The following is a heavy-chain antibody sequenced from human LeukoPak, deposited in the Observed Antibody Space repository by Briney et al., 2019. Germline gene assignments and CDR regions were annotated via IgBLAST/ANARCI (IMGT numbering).Heavy chain of an antibody. D-gene: IGHD2-21*02. CDR3: ARKAYCGGDCYLGNWFFDL. V-gene: IGHV3-7*01. CDR1: GFTFSSYW. J-gene: IGHJ2*01. CDR2: IKQDGSEK. Sequence: GGSLRHSCAASGFTFSSYWMFWVRQAPGKGLEWVANIKQDGSEKHYVDSVKGRFTISRDNAKNSLYLQMNSLRAEDTAVYYCARKAYCGGDCYLGNWFFDLWGRGTLVIVSS.